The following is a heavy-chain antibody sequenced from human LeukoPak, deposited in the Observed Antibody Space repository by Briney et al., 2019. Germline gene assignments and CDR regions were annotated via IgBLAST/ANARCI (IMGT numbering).Heavy chain of an antibody. CDR2: MYHTGST. J-gene: IGHJ4*02. Sequence: SETLSLTCTVSGYSMSSGYYWGWIRQPPERGLEWIGSMYHTGSTYYNPSLKSRVTISVDTSKNQFSLKLSSVTAADTAMYYCAKSNGYGLIDYWGQGTLVTVSS. V-gene: IGHV4-38-2*02. D-gene: IGHD5-12*01. CDR3: AKSNGYGLIDY. CDR1: GYSMSSGYY.